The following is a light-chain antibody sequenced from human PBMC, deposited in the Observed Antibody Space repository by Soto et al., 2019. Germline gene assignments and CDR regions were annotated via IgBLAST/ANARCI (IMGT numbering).Light chain of an antibody. CDR3: QQYYSYPRT. Sequence: AIRMTQSPSSLSASTGDRVTMSCRASQGISSYLSWYPQKPGKAPKLLIYAASTLQSGVPSRFSGSGSGTDFTLTISCLQSEDFATYYCQQYYSYPRTFGQGTKV. V-gene: IGKV1-8*01. CDR2: AAS. CDR1: QGISSY. J-gene: IGKJ1*01.